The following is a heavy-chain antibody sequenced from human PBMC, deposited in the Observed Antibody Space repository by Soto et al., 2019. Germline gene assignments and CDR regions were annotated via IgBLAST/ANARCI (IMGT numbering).Heavy chain of an antibody. D-gene: IGHD3-22*01. V-gene: IGHV1-46*04. CDR1: GYTFTSYY. CDR2: INPSGGST. Sequence: SVKVSCNASGYTFTSYYMHWVRQAPGQGLEWMGIINPSGGSTSYAQKLQGRVTMTMDTSTSTVYMELSSLRSEDTAVYYCASSGRYYYDSSGYYSSPNWFDPWAQGTLVTVSS. J-gene: IGHJ5*02. CDR3: ASSGRYYYDSSGYYSSPNWFDP.